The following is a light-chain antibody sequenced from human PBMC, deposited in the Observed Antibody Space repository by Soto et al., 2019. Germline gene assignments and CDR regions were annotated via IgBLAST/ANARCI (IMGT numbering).Light chain of an antibody. Sequence: QSVLTQPASVSGSPGQSITISCTGTSSDVGRYNYVSWYQQYPGRAPKLIIYEVTNRPPGEPARFSGSKSGNVASLTISGLQAADEADYYCGSYTTAYVRIFGTGTKVTVL. V-gene: IGLV2-14*01. CDR2: EVT. J-gene: IGLJ1*01. CDR1: SSDVGRYNY. CDR3: GSYTTAYVRI.